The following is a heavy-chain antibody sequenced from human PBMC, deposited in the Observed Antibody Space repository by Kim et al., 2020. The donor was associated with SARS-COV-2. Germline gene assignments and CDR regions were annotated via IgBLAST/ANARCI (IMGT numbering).Heavy chain of an antibody. CDR1: GGSISSGGYY. V-gene: IGHV4-31*03. D-gene: IGHD3-9*01. CDR3: ARAARQYYDILTGYYRSMGWFDP. CDR2: IYYSGST. J-gene: IGHJ5*02. Sequence: SETLSLTCTVSGGSISSGGYYWSWIRQHPGKGLEWIGYIYYSGSTYYNPSLKSRVTISVDTSKNQFSLKLSSVTAADTAVYYCARAARQYYDILTGYYRSMGWFDPWGQGTLVTASS.